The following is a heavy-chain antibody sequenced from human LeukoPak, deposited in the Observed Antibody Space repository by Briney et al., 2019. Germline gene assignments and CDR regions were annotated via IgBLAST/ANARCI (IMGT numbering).Heavy chain of an antibody. CDR3: ARDPGGYGDYNWFDP. J-gene: IGHJ5*02. V-gene: IGHV3-20*04. D-gene: IGHD4-17*01. CDR1: GFTFDDYG. Sequence: GGSLRLSCAASGFTFDDYGMSWVRQAPGKGLEWVSGINWNGGSTGYADSVKGRFTISRDNAKNSLYLQMNSLRAEDTASYYCARDPGGYGDYNWFDPWGQGTLVTVSS. CDR2: INWNGGST.